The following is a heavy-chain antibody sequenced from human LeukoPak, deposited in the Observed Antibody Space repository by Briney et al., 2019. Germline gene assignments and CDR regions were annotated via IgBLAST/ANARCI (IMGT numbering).Heavy chain of an antibody. D-gene: IGHD2-21*01. CDR3: AKALQVEDRIFDY. V-gene: IGHV3-23*01. CDR2: ISGSGDYT. Sequence: GGSLRLSCAASGFSFSNYAMSWVRQAPGKGLEWVSRISGSGDYTYYADSVKGRFTISRDNSKNTLYLQMNSLRVEDTAVYYCAKALQVEDRIFDYWGRGTLVTVSS. J-gene: IGHJ4*02. CDR1: GFSFSNYA.